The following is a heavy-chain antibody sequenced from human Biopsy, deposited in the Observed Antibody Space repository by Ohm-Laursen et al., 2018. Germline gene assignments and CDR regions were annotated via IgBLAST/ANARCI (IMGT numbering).Heavy chain of an antibody. CDR2: IYYTGST. CDR1: GGSISSYY. CDR3: ARHAPSYSGSYWRYFDL. V-gene: IGHV4-59*08. D-gene: IGHD1-26*01. J-gene: IGHJ2*01. Sequence: SDTLSLTCTVSGGSISSYYWSWIRQPPGKGLEWIGYIYYTGSTNYNSSLKSRVTISVDTSMNHLSLRLTFVTAADTAVYYCARHAPSYSGSYWRYFDLWGRGTLVTVSS.